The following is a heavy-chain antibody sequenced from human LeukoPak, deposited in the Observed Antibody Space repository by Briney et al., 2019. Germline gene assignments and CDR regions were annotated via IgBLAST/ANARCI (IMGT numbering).Heavy chain of an antibody. CDR2: IYYSGNT. V-gene: IGHV4-31*03. CDR1: GGSISSGGYY. CDR3: ARGRRGYSYGAYYFDY. J-gene: IGHJ4*02. Sequence: SQTLSLTCTVSGGSISSGGYYWSWVRQHPGKGLEWIGYIYYSGNTYYNPSLKSRVTILVDTSKNQFSLKVSSVTAADTAVYYCARGRRGYSYGAYYFDYWGQGTLVTVSS. D-gene: IGHD5-18*01.